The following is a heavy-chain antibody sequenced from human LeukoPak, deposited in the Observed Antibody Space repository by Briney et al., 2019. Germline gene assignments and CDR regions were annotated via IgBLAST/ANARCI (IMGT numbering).Heavy chain of an antibody. CDR1: GFTLSSYA. Sequence: RGSLRLSCAASGFTLSSYAMSWVRQAPGKGLEWVSAISGSGGSTYYADSVKGRFTISRDNSKNTLYLQMNSLRAEDTAVYYCAKDYVAFYYMDVWGKGTTVTVSS. V-gene: IGHV3-23*01. D-gene: IGHD3-16*01. CDR2: ISGSGGST. J-gene: IGHJ6*03. CDR3: AKDYVAFYYMDV.